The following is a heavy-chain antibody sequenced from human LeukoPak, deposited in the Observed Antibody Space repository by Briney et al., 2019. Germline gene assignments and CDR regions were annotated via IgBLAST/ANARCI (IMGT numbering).Heavy chain of an antibody. CDR2: INHSGST. J-gene: IGHJ4*02. CDR3: ARWLLYDSSGYYYLDY. Sequence: PSETLSLTCTVSAGSISSYYWSWIRQPPGKGLEWIGEINHSGSTNYNPSLKSRVTISVDTSKNQFSLKLSSVTAADTAVYYCARWLLYDSSGYYYLDYSGQGTLVTVSS. D-gene: IGHD3-22*01. V-gene: IGHV4-34*01. CDR1: AGSISSYY.